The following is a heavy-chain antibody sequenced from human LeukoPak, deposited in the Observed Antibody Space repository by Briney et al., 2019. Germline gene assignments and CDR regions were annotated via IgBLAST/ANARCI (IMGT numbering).Heavy chain of an antibody. CDR1: GFTFDDYA. CDR3: AKDTPKYYYDSRMDY. Sequence: GGSLRLSCAASGFTFDDYAMHWVRQAPGKGLEWVSGISWNSGSIGYADSVKGRFTISRDNAKNSLYLQMNSLRAEDTALYYCAKDTPKYYYDSRMDYWGQGTLVTVSS. D-gene: IGHD3-22*01. CDR2: ISWNSGSI. J-gene: IGHJ4*02. V-gene: IGHV3-9*01.